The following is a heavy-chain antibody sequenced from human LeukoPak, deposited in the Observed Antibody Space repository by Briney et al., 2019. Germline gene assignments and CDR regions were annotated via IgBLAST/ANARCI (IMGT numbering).Heavy chain of an antibody. V-gene: IGHV3-23*01. Sequence: PGGSLRLSCAASGFTFSSYAMTWVRQAPGKGLGWVSAISGSGGSTYYADSVKGRFTISRDNSKNTLYLQMNSLRAEDTAVYYCYIPYYDTSAYKGYWGQGTLVTVSS. CDR3: YIPYYDTSAYKGY. J-gene: IGHJ4*02. CDR2: ISGSGGST. D-gene: IGHD3-22*01. CDR1: GFTFSSYA.